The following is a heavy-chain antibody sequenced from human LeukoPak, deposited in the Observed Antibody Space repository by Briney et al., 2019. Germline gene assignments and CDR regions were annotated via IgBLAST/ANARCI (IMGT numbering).Heavy chain of an antibody. CDR3: ARGGGLLGY. Sequence: SETLSLTCAVYGGSFSGYYWSWIRQPPGKGLEWIGEINHSGSTNYNPSLKSRVTISVDTSKNQFSLKLSSVTAADTAVYCCARGGGLLGYWGQGTLVTVSS. J-gene: IGHJ4*02. CDR2: INHSGST. CDR1: GGSFSGYY. D-gene: IGHD1-26*01. V-gene: IGHV4-34*01.